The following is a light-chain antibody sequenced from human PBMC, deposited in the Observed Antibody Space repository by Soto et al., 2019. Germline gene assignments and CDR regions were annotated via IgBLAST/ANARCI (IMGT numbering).Light chain of an antibody. CDR2: GAS. J-gene: IGKJ1*01. CDR3: QQYGNAPWT. Sequence: EIVLTQSPGTLSLSPGQRASLSCSASQSVGSSHLAWYQQKPGQAPRLLIYGASSRATGIPDRFSGSGSGTDFTLTISRLEPEDFAVYYCQQYGNAPWTFGQGTKVDIK. CDR1: QSVGSSH. V-gene: IGKV3-20*01.